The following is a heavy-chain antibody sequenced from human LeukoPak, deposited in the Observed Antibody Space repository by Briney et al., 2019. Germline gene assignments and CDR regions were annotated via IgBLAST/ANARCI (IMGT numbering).Heavy chain of an antibody. CDR2: IYPGDSDT. V-gene: IGHV5-51*01. CDR1: GYSFTSYW. D-gene: IGHD4-23*01. J-gene: IGHJ2*01. Sequence: GESLKISCKGSGYSFTSYWIGWVRQMPGKGLEWMAIIYPGDSDTRYSPSFQGQVTISADKSINTAYLQWSSLKASDTAMYYCARRVVNNRNWYFDLWGRGTLVTVPS. CDR3: ARRVVNNRNWYFDL.